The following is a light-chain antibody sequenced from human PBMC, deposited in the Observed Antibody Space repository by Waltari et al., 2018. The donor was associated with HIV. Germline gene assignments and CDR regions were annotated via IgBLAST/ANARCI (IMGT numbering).Light chain of an antibody. V-gene: IGLV2-8*01. Sequence: QSALAQPPSASGSAGQPVPIPCTGTTSDFGALNYFSWYQQHPGKSPKLIIYDVTKRPSGVPDRFSGSKSGNTASLTVSGLQGEDEADYYCSSYADSDTPVVFGGGTKLTVL. CDR2: DVT. CDR3: SSYADSDTPVV. CDR1: TSDFGALNY. J-gene: IGLJ2*01.